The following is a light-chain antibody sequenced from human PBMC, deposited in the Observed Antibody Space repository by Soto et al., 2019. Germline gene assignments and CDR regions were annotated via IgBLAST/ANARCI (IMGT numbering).Light chain of an antibody. CDR3: AAWDDNLSGLF. J-gene: IGLJ2*01. CDR2: KNN. V-gene: IGLV1-47*01. CDR1: SSNIGSNF. Sequence: QAVVTQPPSASGTPGQRVTISCSGRSSNIGSNFVYWYQQLPGTAPKLLIYKNNQRPSGVSDRFSGSRSGTSASLAISGLRSEDEADYYCAAWDDNLSGLFFGGGTKLTVL.